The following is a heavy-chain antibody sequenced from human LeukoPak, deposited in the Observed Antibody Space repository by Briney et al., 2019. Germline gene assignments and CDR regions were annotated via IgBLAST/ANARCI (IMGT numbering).Heavy chain of an antibody. CDR2: LYPGVSP. Sequence: SETLSLTCTVSGGPIYSYYWSWIRETAGKGLEWIGRLYPGVSPNYNPSLKSRVTMSVDTSKKQFALKLNTVTAADTAVYYCARLRFYDSTGYSPGHYMDVWGKGTTVTVSS. J-gene: IGHJ6*03. D-gene: IGHD3-22*01. V-gene: IGHV4-4*07. CDR1: GGPIYSYY. CDR3: ARLRFYDSTGYSPGHYMDV.